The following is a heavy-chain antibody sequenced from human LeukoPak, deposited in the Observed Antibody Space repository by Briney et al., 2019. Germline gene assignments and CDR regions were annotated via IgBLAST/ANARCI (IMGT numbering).Heavy chain of an antibody. CDR1: GFTFSDYY. CDR2: ISSSGNTI. Sequence: PGGSLRLSCAASGFTFSDYYMSWIRQAPGKGLEWVSYISSSGNTIYYADSVKGRFTISRDNAKNSLYLQMNILRAEDTAVYYCAKDQLAGWANSYDYWGQGILVTVSS. D-gene: IGHD6-19*01. V-gene: IGHV3-11*01. J-gene: IGHJ4*02. CDR3: AKDQLAGWANSYDY.